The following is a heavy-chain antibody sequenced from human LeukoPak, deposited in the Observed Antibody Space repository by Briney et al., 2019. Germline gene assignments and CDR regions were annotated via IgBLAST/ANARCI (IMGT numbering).Heavy chain of an antibody. Sequence: ASVKVSCKASGYTFTRYYMHWVRQAPGQGLEWMGVINPSDDTTYYAQGFQGRVTMTRDTSTDTVYMELSSLRSEDTAVYYCARSGGDSTYGLEVSWGQGTLVTVSS. J-gene: IGHJ5*02. D-gene: IGHD3-10*01. V-gene: IGHV1-46*01. CDR3: ARSGGDSTYGLEVS. CDR2: INPSDDTT. CDR1: GYTFTRYY.